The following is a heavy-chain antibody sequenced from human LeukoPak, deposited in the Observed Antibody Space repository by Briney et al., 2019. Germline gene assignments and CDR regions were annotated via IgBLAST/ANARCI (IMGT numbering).Heavy chain of an antibody. Sequence: SETLSLTCTVSGYSISNGYYWGWIRQPPGKGLEWIGSIYHSGGTYYNPSLKSRLTISVDTSKNHYSLKLSSVTAADTAVYYCARDVRAAAGNAGFDYWGQGTLVTVSS. J-gene: IGHJ4*02. CDR1: GYSISNGYY. CDR2: IYHSGGT. V-gene: IGHV4-38-2*02. CDR3: ARDVRAAAGNAGFDY. D-gene: IGHD6-13*01.